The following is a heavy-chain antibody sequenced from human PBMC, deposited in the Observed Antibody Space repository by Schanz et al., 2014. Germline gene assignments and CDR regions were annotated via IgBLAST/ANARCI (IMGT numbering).Heavy chain of an antibody. CDR3: AKDGGSSWNLDY. V-gene: IGHV3-7*01. Sequence: EVQLVESGGGLVQPGGSLRLSRAASGFIFKKYWMNWVRQAPGKGLEWVANIKEDGSETFYVDSVKGRFTITRDNAKNSLYLEMNSLRAEDTAVYYCAKDGGSSWNLDYWGQGTLVTVSS. J-gene: IGHJ4*02. D-gene: IGHD6-13*01. CDR2: IKEDGSET. CDR1: GFIFKKYW.